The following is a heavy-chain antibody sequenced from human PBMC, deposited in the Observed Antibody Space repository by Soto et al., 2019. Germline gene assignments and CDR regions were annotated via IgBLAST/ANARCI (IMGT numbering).Heavy chain of an antibody. Sequence: QVQLVESGGGLVKPGGSLRLSCAASGFTFSDYYMSGIRQAPGKGLEWVSYISSSGSTIYYADSVKGRFTISRDNAKKSLSLQMNSLRAEDTAVYYCARDTYQLLYAFDIWGQGTMVTVSS. CDR2: ISSSGSTI. V-gene: IGHV3-11*01. CDR1: GFTFSDYY. J-gene: IGHJ3*02. D-gene: IGHD2-2*01. CDR3: ARDTYQLLYAFDI.